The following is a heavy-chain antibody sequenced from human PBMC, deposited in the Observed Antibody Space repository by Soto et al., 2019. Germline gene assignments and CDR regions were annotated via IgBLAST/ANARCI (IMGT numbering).Heavy chain of an antibody. Sequence: QVQLVESGGGVAQPGRSLRLFCAASGFTLSSYSLHWVRQSPGKGLEWVAAISSDGTEKHYADSVKGRFTISRDTSKNTLSIQLNTLRTEDTAVYYCARMFGFSYGPANRGMDVWGQGTTVTVSS. CDR3: ARMFGFSYGPANRGMDV. D-gene: IGHD5-18*01. J-gene: IGHJ6*02. CDR2: ISSDGTEK. CDR1: GFTLSSYS. V-gene: IGHV3-30*04.